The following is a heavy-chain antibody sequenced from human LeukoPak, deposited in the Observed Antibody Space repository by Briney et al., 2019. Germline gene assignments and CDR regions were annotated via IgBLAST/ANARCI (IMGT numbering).Heavy chain of an antibody. CDR1: GGSISGSSYY. V-gene: IGHV4-39*01. CDR2: IYYSGST. D-gene: IGHD3-10*01. J-gene: IGHJ4*02. CDR3: ASKGGDGSGSYHRLFDY. Sequence: YPSETLSLTCTVSGGSISGSSYYWGWIRQPPGKGLEWIGSIYYSGSTYYNPSLKSRVTISVDTSKNQFSLKLNSVTATDTAVYYCASKGGDGSGSYHRLFDYRGQGTLVTVSS.